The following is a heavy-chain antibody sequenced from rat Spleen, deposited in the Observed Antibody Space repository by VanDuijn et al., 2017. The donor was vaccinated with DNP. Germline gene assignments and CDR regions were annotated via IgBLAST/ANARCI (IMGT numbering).Heavy chain of an antibody. D-gene: IGHD4-3*01. CDR1: GFTFSNYG. J-gene: IGHJ1*01. CDR2: ISYDGSST. Sequence: EVQLVESGGGLVQPGRSLKLSCAASGFTFSNYGMAWVRQAPTKGLEWVATISYDGSSTWYRDSVKGRFTISRDNAKSTLYLQMGSLRSEDTATYYCARLGIIRGTGWYFDFWGPGTMVTVSS. CDR3: ARLGIIRGTGWYFDF. V-gene: IGHV5-29*01.